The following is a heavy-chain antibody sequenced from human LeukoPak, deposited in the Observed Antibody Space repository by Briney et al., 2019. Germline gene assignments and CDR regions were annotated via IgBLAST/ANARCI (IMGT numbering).Heavy chain of an antibody. CDR3: AKDLEVSSLYHYYYGMDV. CDR2: IRYDGSNK. J-gene: IGHJ6*02. CDR1: GFTFSSYG. Sequence: GGSLRLSCAASGFTFSSYGMHWVRQAPGKWLEWVAFIRYDGSNKYYADSVKGRFTISRDNSKNTLYLQMNRLRAEDTAVYYCAKDLEVSSLYHYYYGMDVWGQGATVTVSS. V-gene: IGHV3-30*02. D-gene: IGHD2/OR15-2a*01.